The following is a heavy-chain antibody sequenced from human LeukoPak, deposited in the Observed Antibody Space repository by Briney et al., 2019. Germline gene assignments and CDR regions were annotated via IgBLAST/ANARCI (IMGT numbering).Heavy chain of an antibody. Sequence: SVKVSCKASGGTFSSYAISWVRQAPGQGLEWMGRIIPILGMANYAQKFQGRVTITADKSTSTAYMELSSLRSEDTAVYYCARADGSGSYFVDYYYGMDVWGQGTTVTVSS. CDR3: ARADGSGSYFVDYYYGMDV. J-gene: IGHJ6*02. CDR1: GGTFSSYA. D-gene: IGHD3-10*01. V-gene: IGHV1-69*04. CDR2: IIPILGMA.